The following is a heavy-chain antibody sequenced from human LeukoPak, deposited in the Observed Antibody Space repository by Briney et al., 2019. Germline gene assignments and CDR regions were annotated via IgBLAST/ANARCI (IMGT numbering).Heavy chain of an antibody. Sequence: GGSLRLSCAASGFTFSSYAMSWVRQAPGKGLEWVSAISGSGGSTYYADSVKGRFTISRDNSKNTLYPQMNSLRAEDTAVYYCAKELVPDYYDSSGYYPESFDYWGQGTLVTVSS. V-gene: IGHV3-23*01. CDR3: AKELVPDYYDSSGYYPESFDY. CDR1: GFTFSSYA. D-gene: IGHD3-22*01. CDR2: ISGSGGST. J-gene: IGHJ4*02.